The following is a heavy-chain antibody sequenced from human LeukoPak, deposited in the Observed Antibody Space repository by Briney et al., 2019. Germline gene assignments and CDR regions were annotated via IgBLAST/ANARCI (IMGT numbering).Heavy chain of an antibody. V-gene: IGHV3-30-3*01. CDR1: GFTFSSYA. J-gene: IGHJ4*02. CDR2: ISYDGSNK. Sequence: GGSLRLSCAASGFTFSSYAMHWVRQAPGKGLEWVAVISYDGSNKYYADSVKGRFTISRDNSKNTLYLQMNSLRAEDTAVYYCARDSTAPFDYWGQGTLVTVSS. CDR3: ARDSTAPFDY.